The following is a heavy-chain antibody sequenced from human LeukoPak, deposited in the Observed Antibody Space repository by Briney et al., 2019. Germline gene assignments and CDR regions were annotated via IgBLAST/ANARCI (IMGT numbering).Heavy chain of an antibody. D-gene: IGHD6-19*01. J-gene: IGHJ2*01. V-gene: IGHV3-21*01. Sequence: GGSLRLSCAASGFTFSSYSMNWVRQAPGKGLEWVSSISSSSSYIYYADSVKGRFTISRDNAKNSLYLQMNSLRAEDTAVYYCARDQIAVTGAGYFDLWGRGTLVAVSS. CDR2: ISSSSSYI. CDR3: ARDQIAVTGAGYFDL. CDR1: GFTFSSYS.